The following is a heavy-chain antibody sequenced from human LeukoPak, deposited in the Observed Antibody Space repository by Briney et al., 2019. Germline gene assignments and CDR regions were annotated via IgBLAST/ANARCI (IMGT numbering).Heavy chain of an antibody. D-gene: IGHD3-22*01. CDR2: IIPIFGTA. Sequence: SVEVSCKASGGTFSSYAISWVRQAPGQGLEWMGGIIPIFGTANYAQKFQGRVTITADESTSTAYMELSSLRSEDTAVYYCASYDSSERLLDYWGQGTLVTVSS. CDR3: ASYDSSERLLDY. V-gene: IGHV1-69*13. CDR1: GGTFSSYA. J-gene: IGHJ4*02.